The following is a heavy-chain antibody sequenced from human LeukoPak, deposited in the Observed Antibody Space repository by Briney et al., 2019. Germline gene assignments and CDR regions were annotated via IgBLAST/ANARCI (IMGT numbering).Heavy chain of an antibody. J-gene: IGHJ4*02. V-gene: IGHV3-9*01. CDR2: ISWNSGSI. CDR3: TTSSRYQLLGDFDY. CDR1: GFTFDDYA. Sequence: GGSLRLSCAASGFTFDDYAMHWVRQAPGKGLEWVSGISWNSGSIGYADSVKGRFTISRDNAKNSLYLQMNSLRAEDTALYYCTTSSRYQLLGDFDYWGQGTLVTVSS. D-gene: IGHD2-2*01.